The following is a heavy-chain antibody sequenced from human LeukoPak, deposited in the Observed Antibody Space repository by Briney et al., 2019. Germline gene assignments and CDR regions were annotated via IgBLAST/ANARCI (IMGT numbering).Heavy chain of an antibody. CDR3: ARGTSNGWDHYFDS. CDR1: GDSISAYP. Sequence: SETLSLACTVSGDSISAYPWSWVRQPPAKGLEWVGDLYLGGSTNYNPSLKGRVTISLDTSKNQFSLKLSSVTAADTAVYFCARGTSNGWDHYFDSWGQGTQVTVSS. D-gene: IGHD6-19*01. V-gene: IGHV4-59*12. CDR2: LYLGGST. J-gene: IGHJ4*02.